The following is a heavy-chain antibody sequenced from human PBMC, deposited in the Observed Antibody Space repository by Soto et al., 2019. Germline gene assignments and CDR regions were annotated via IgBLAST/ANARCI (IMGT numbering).Heavy chain of an antibody. J-gene: IGHJ4*02. D-gene: IGHD2-21*01. CDR1: GFTFSSYA. CDR3: AIFWADY. CDR2: ISYDGSNK. Sequence: GGSLRLSCAASGFTFSSYAMHWVRQAPGKGLEWVAVISYDGSNKYYADSVKGRFTISRDNSKNTLYLQMNSLRAEDTAVYYCAIFWADYWGQGTLVTVSS. V-gene: IGHV3-30-3*01.